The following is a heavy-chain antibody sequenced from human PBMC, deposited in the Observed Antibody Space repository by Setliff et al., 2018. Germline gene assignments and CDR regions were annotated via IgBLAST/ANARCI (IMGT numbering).Heavy chain of an antibody. D-gene: IGHD6-25*01. CDR1: GGTFTYYY. CDR3: ARGRNVAARLLDT. J-gene: IGHJ5*02. V-gene: IGHV4-34*01. CDR2: NNHSGSA. Sequence: KTSETLSLTCAAHGGTFTYYYWTWIRQSPGKGLEWIGENNHSGSAKYRPSLGSRVTISVDTSNNQVSLTLTSVTAADTAVYYCARGRNVAARLLDTWGQGTPVTVSS.